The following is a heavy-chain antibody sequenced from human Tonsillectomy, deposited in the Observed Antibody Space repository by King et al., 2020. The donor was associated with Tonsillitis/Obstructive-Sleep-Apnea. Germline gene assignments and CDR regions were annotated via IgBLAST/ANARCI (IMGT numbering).Heavy chain of an antibody. V-gene: IGHV5-51*01. Sequence: QLVQSGAEVKKPGESLKISCKGPGYIFTNYWIGWVRQMPGNGLEWVGIIYPRDSDTRYSPSFQGQVTISADKSISTAYLQWSSLKASDTAMYYCARRYGSYGSVSYSNSFDSWGQGTLVTVSS. J-gene: IGHJ5*01. CDR1: GYIFTNYW. CDR2: IYPRDSDT. CDR3: ARRYGSYGSVSYSNSFDS. D-gene: IGHD3-10*01.